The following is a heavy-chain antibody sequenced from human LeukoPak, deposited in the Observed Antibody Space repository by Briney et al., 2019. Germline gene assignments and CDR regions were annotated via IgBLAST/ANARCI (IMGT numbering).Heavy chain of an antibody. V-gene: IGHV4-59*01. Sequence: PSETLSLTCAVSGGSISSYYWSWIRQPPGKGLEWIGYIYSSGSTNYNPSLKSRVTISVDTSKIQFSLKLSSVTAADTAVYYCARLALQEVGATQTYYLDYWGRGTLVTVSS. CDR2: IYSSGST. D-gene: IGHD1-26*01. CDR3: ARLALQEVGATQTYYLDY. J-gene: IGHJ4*02. CDR1: GGSISSYY.